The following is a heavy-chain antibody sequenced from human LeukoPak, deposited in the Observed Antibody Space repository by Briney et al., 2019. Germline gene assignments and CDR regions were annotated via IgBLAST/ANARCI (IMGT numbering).Heavy chain of an antibody. CDR1: GYTFTGYY. V-gene: IGHV1-2*02. D-gene: IGHD6-6*01. Sequence: EASVKVSCKASGYTFTGYYMHWVRQAPGQGLEWMGWINPNSGGTNYAQKFQGRVTMTRDTSISTAYMELSRLRSDDTAVYYCARDRWAPGEQLVFCGAFDIWGQGTVVTVSS. J-gene: IGHJ3*02. CDR3: ARDRWAPGEQLVFCGAFDI. CDR2: INPNSGGT.